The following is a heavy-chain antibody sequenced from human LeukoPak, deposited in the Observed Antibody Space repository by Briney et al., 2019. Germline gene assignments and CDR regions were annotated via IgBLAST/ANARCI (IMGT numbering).Heavy chain of an antibody. CDR3: ARVMSASVWRTYGSYYYYYYMDV. V-gene: IGHV3-7*01. J-gene: IGHJ6*03. CDR2: IKQDGSQK. CDR1: GFTFSSYW. D-gene: IGHD3-16*01. Sequence: GGSLRLSCAASGFTFSSYWMTWVRQAPGKGLEWVANIKQDGSQKYSVDSVKGRFTISRDNAKNSLYMQMNSLRAEDTAVYYCARVMSASVWRTYGSYYYYYYMDVWGKGTTVTVSS.